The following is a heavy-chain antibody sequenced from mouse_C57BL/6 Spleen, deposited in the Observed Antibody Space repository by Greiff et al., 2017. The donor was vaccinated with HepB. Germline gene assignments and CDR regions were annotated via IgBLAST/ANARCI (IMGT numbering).Heavy chain of an antibody. CDR2: ISSGSSTI. CDR1: GFTFSDYG. CDR3: ARAWLRGYFDY. D-gene: IGHD2-2*01. Sequence: DVKLVESGGGLVKPGGSLKLSCAASGFTFSDYGMHWVRQAPEKGLEWVAYISSGSSTIYYADTVKGRFTISRDNAKNTLFLQMTSLRSEDTAMYYCARAWLRGYFDYWGQGTTLTVSS. J-gene: IGHJ2*01. V-gene: IGHV5-17*01.